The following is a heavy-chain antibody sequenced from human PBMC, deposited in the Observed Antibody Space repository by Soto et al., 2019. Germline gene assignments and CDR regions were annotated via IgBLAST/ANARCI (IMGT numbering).Heavy chain of an antibody. J-gene: IGHJ6*02. CDR2: ISYDGDNK. Sequence: QVQLVESGGGVVQPGRSLTLSCAASGFTFRNYAMHWVRQAPGKGLEWVATISYDGDNKYYTDSVKGPFTISRDNSKNTLYLQMNSLRPEDTAVYYCARAWGQLSTYYYGMDTWGQGTTVTVAS. CDR3: ARAWGQLSTYYYGMDT. D-gene: IGHD3-16*01. CDR1: GFTFRNYA. V-gene: IGHV3-30-3*01.